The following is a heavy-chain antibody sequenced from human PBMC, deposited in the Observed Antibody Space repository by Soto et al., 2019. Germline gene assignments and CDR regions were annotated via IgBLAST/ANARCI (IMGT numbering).Heavy chain of an antibody. J-gene: IGHJ4*02. CDR2: ISDNGANT. CDR1: GFTFSNFA. Sequence: GGSLRLSCMASGFTFSNFAMRWVRQAPGKGLGWVSTISDNGANTFIGDSMKDHFDISRDNSKNTVFLHLSTVRAEDTAIYYCTQDIGEDLFDYCGQGTPLTVSS. CDR3: TQDIGEDLFDY. V-gene: IGHV3-23*01. D-gene: IGHD1-26*01.